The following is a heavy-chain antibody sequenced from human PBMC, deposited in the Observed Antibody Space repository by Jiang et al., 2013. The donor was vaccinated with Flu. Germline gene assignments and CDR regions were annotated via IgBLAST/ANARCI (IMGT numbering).Heavy chain of an antibody. CDR2: IYYDGST. CDR1: GGSISSYY. V-gene: IGHV4-59*01. Sequence: GPGLVKPSETLSFTCTVSGGSISSYYWSWIRQSPGKGLEWIGYIYYDGSTNYNPSLNSRVTISVDTSKNQFSLKVTSVTAADTAVYYCARGQLVIDYWGQGNPGHRLL. J-gene: IGHJ4*02. CDR3: ARGQLVIDY. D-gene: IGHD6-6*01.